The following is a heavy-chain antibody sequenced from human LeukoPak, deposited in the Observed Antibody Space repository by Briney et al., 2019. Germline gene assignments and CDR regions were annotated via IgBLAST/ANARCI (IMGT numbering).Heavy chain of an antibody. CDR3: ASYLGSGTLDY. Sequence: SETLSLTCTVSGGSISSYYWSWIRQPPGKGLEWIGYIYYSGSTNYNPSLKSRVTISVDTSKNQFSLKLSSVTAADTAVYYCASYLGSGTLDYWGQGTLVTVSS. D-gene: IGHD3-10*01. V-gene: IGHV4-59*01. J-gene: IGHJ4*02. CDR1: GGSISSYY. CDR2: IYYSGST.